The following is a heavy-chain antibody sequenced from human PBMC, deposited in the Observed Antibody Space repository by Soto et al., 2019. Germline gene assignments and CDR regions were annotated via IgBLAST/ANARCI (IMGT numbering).Heavy chain of an antibody. CDR3: ARGFSCSSTSCYGSIQEDYYYYGMDV. CDR2: MNPNSGNT. CDR1: GYTFTSYD. D-gene: IGHD2-2*01. Sequence: LKVSCKASGYTFTSYDINWVRQATGQGLEWMGWMNPNSGNTGYAQKFQGRVTMTRNTSISTAYMELSSLRSEDTAVYYCARGFSCSSTSCYGSIQEDYYYYGMDVWGQGTTVTV. J-gene: IGHJ6*02. V-gene: IGHV1-8*01.